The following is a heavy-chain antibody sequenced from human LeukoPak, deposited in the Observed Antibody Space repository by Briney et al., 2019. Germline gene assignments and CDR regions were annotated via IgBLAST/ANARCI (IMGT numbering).Heavy chain of an antibody. CDR2: ISVTGSNI. CDR1: GFSFSGYA. D-gene: IGHD6-6*01. V-gene: IGHV3-23*01. Sequence: PGGSLRLSCAASGFSFSGYAFTWVRQAPGKGLEFVSSISVTGSNIYYADSVKGRFTITRDNSKNTLDLQMNSLRSEDTAVYFCARDRTRSVGSGLGRALMLVYWGQGTLVTVSS. J-gene: IGHJ4*02. CDR3: ARDRTRSVGSGLGRALMLVY.